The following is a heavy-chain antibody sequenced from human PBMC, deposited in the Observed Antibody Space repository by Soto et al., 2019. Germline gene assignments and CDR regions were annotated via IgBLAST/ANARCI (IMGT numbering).Heavy chain of an antibody. J-gene: IGHJ4*02. V-gene: IGHV1-69*01. CDR1: GGTFSSYA. Sequence: QVQLVQSGAEVKKPGSSVKVSCKSSGGTFSSYAISWVRQAPGQGLEWMGGIIPIFGTANYAQKFQGRVTITADESTSTDYMELSSLRSEDTAVYYCARPGLSGSYYVFVYWGQGTLVTVSS. CDR3: ARPGLSGSYYVFVY. CDR2: IIPIFGTA. D-gene: IGHD1-26*01.